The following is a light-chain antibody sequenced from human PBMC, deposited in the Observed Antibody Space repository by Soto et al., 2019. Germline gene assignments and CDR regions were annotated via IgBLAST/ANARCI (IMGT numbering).Light chain of an antibody. J-gene: IGKJ5*01. V-gene: IGKV1D-13*01. CDR1: QGISSA. CDR2: DAS. Sequence: AIQLTQSPSSLSASVGDRVTITCRASQGISSALAWYQQKPGKAPKLLIYDASSLESGVPSRFSGSGSGTDFTLTISSLQPEDFATYYCQQFNNYPQITFGQGTRLEMK. CDR3: QQFNNYPQIT.